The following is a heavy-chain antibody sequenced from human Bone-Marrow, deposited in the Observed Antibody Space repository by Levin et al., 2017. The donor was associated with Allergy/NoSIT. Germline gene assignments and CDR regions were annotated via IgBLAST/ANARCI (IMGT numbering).Heavy chain of an antibody. CDR3: ARGHNELLA. V-gene: IGHV3-11*01. CDR1: GFTFSDHY. CDR2: INGNGISI. Sequence: GESLKISCAGSGFTFSDHYMSWIRQAPGKGLEWVSYINGNGISIEYADSVSGRFTISRDNAKNSLYLQMNSLRAEDTAVYCCARGHNELLAWGHGTTVIVSS. J-gene: IGHJ6*02. D-gene: IGHD2-21*01.